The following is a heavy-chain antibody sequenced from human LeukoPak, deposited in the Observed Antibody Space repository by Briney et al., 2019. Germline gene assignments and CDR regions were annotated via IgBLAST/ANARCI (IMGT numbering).Heavy chain of an antibody. CDR3: ARVLGYSSINWFDP. CDR1: GGSISSYY. Sequence: TSETLSLTCTVSGGSISSYYWSWIRQPPGKGLEWIGYIYYSGSTNYNPSLKSRVTISVDTSKNQFSLKLSSVTAADTAVYYCARVLGYSSINWFDPWGQGTLVTVSS. V-gene: IGHV4-59*01. J-gene: IGHJ5*02. D-gene: IGHD5-18*01. CDR2: IYYSGST.